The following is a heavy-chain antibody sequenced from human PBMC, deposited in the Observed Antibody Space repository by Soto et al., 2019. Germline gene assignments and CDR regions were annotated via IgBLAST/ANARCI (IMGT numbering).Heavy chain of an antibody. J-gene: IGHJ2*01. CDR2: IKQDGSEK. CDR3: ARKGDFWSGYYMGWYFDL. Sequence: PGGSLRLSCAASGFTFSSYWMSWVRQAPGKGLEWVANIKQDGSEKYYVDSVKGRFTISRDNAKNSLYLQMNSLRAEDTAVYYCARKGDFWSGYYMGWYFDLWGRGTLATVSS. D-gene: IGHD3-3*01. CDR1: GFTFSSYW. V-gene: IGHV3-7*03.